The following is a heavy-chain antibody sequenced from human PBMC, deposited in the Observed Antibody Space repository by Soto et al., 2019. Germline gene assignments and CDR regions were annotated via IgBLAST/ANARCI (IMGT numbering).Heavy chain of an antibody. Sequence: PSETLSLTCAVSGGSISSGGYSWSWIRQPPGKGLEWIGYIYHSGSTYYNPSLKSRVTISVDTSKNHFSLELSSVTAADTAIYYCRSSTSCYDESCVDVWGQGTMVTVSS. CDR1: GGSISSGGYS. V-gene: IGHV4-30-2*01. J-gene: IGHJ6*02. CDR2: IYHSGST. D-gene: IGHD2-2*01. CDR3: RSSTSCYDESCVDV.